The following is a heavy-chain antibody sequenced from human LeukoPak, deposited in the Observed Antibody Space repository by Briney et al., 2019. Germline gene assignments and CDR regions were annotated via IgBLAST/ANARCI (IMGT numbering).Heavy chain of an antibody. CDR1: GGSISSSSYY. CDR2: IYYSGST. D-gene: IGHD4-23*01. V-gene: IGHV4-39*01. J-gene: IGHJ3*02. CDR3: ARYSLYDYGGNSRVDAFDI. Sequence: SETLSLTCTVSGGSISSSSYYWGWIRQPPGKGLEWIGSIYYSGSTYYNPSLKSRVTISVDTSKNQFSLKLSSVTAADTAVYYCARYSLYDYGGNSRVDAFDIWGQGTMVTVSS.